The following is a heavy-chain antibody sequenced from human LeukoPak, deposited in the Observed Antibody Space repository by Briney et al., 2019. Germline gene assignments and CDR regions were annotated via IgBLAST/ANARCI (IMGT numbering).Heavy chain of an antibody. J-gene: IGHJ4*02. V-gene: IGHV1-18*01. Sequence: ASVKVSCKASGYTFTRYDISWVRQAPGQGLEWMGWISAYNGNTNYAQKLQGRVTMTTDTSTSTAYMELRSLRSDDTAVYYCARDSWRYYFDYWGQGTLVTVSS. CDR1: GYTFTRYD. CDR3: ARDSWRYYFDY. CDR2: ISAYNGNT. D-gene: IGHD2-15*01.